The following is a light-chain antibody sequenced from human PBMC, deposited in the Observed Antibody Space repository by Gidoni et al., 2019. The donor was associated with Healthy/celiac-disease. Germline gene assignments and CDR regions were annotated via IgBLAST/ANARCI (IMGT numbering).Light chain of an antibody. V-gene: IGKV3-11*01. J-gene: IGKJ4*01. Sequence: EIVFTQSPATLSLSPGERATLPCRASQSVSSYLAWYQQKPGQAPRLLIYDASNRATGIPPRFSGSGSGTDFTLTISSLEPEDFAVYYCQQRSNWPRLTFGGGTKVEIK. CDR3: QQRSNWPRLT. CDR1: QSVSSY. CDR2: DAS.